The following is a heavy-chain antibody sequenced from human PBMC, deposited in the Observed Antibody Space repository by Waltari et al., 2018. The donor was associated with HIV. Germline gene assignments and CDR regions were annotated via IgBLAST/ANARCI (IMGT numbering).Heavy chain of an antibody. CDR3: ARDEGYFDL. CDR2: MNQDGSQK. V-gene: IGHV3-7*01. CDR1: GFTFSSKW. Sequence: EVQLVESGGGLVQPGGSLRLSCEASGFTFSSKWMSWVRQDPGKGLEGVGNMNQDGSQKYYVDSVKGRFTISRDNAKNSLYLQMNSLRVVDTAVYYCARDEGYFDLWGRGTLVTVSS. J-gene: IGHJ2*01.